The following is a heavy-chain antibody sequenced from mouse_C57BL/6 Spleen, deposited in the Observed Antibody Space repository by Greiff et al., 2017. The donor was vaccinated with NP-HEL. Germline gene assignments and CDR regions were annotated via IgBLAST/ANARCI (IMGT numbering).Heavy chain of an antibody. CDR3: ARKSYYYGSSYWYFDV. CDR2: IHPNSGST. CDR1: GYTFTSYW. V-gene: IGHV1-64*01. J-gene: IGHJ1*03. Sequence: QVQLQQPGAELVKPGASVKLSCKASGYTFTSYWMHWVKQRPGQGLEWIGMIHPNSGSTNYNEKFKSKATLTVDKSSSTAYMQLSSLTSEDSAVYYCARKSYYYGSSYWYFDVWGTGTTVTVSS. D-gene: IGHD1-1*01.